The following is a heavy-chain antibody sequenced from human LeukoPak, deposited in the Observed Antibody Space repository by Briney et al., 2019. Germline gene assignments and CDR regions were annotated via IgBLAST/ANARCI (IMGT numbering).Heavy chain of an antibody. V-gene: IGHV3-49*04. Sequence: PGGSLRLSCAASGFTVSSNYMSWVRQAPGKGLEWVGFIRSKAYGGTTEYAASVKGRFTISRDDSKSIAYLQMNSLKTEDTAVYYCTRSIVGATGVGYWGQGTLVTVSS. CDR2: IRSKAYGGTT. CDR3: TRSIVGATGVGY. D-gene: IGHD1-26*01. J-gene: IGHJ4*02. CDR1: GFTVSSNY.